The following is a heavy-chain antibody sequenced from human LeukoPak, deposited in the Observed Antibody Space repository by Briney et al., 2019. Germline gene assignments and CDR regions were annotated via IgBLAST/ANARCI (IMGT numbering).Heavy chain of an antibody. CDR3: ARDSRFYYDSSGYYYGDFDY. D-gene: IGHD3-22*01. CDR2: IIPIFGTA. J-gene: IGHJ4*02. CDR1: GGTFSIYA. Sequence: SVTVSCKASGGTFSIYAISWVRQAPGQGLEWMGGIIPIFGTANYAQKFQGRVTITADESTSTAYMELSSLRSEDTAVYYCARDSRFYYDSSGYYYGDFDYWGQGTLVTVSS. V-gene: IGHV1-69*13.